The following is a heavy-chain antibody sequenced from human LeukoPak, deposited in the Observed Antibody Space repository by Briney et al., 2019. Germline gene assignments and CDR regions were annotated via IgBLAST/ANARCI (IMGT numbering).Heavy chain of an antibody. J-gene: IGHJ4*02. CDR1: RFTFNRNW. CDR3: AKTANRNFDY. Sequence: PGGSLRLSCAASRFTFNRNWMSWVRQAPGKGLEWVSAISGSGGSTYHADSVKGRFTISRDNSKNTLYLQMNSLRAEDTAVYYCAKTANRNFDYWGQGTLVTVSS. CDR2: ISGSGGST. V-gene: IGHV3-23*01.